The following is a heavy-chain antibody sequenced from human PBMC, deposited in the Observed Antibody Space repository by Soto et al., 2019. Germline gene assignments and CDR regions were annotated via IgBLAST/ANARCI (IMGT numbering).Heavy chain of an antibody. CDR1: GFTFSSYS. CDR2: ISSSGSSI. Sequence: GGSLRLSCAASGFTFSSYSMNWVRQAPGKGLEWVSYISSSGSSIYYADAVKGRLTISRDNSKNTLYLQMNSLRAEDTAVYYCAYSGFGDDQYLMAVSGKGTSVIVSS. J-gene: IGHJ6*03. D-gene: IGHD3-10*01. CDR3: AYSGFGDDQYLMAV. V-gene: IGHV3-48*01.